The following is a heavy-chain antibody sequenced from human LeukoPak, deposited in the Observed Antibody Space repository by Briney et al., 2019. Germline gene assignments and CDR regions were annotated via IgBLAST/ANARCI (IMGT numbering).Heavy chain of an antibody. Sequence: PSETLSLTCAVSGVSIRSHYWSWIRQAPGKGLEWMGFIYSSGSANYNPSLKSRVTMSVDTSKNQFSLKLSSVTAADTAVYYCARDDCSSTSCYSSHDAFDIWGQGTMVTVSS. CDR2: IYSSGSA. CDR1: GVSIRSHY. CDR3: ARDDCSSTSCYSSHDAFDI. J-gene: IGHJ3*02. V-gene: IGHV4-59*11. D-gene: IGHD2-2*02.